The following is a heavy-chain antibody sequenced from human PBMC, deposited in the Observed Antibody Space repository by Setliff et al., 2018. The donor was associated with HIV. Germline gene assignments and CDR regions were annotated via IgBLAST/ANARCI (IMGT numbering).Heavy chain of an antibody. J-gene: IGHJ2*01. Sequence: PSETLSLTCAVSGYAINNNFFWGWVRQPPGKGLEWIGSIYHSGSTYYNPSLKSRVTISLDTSKKQFSLKLNSVTAADTAVYYCARGPAEWQIVVVPAAHWYFDLWGQGTLVTVSS. D-gene: IGHD2-2*01. CDR2: IYHSGST. CDR1: GYAINNNFF. V-gene: IGHV4-38-2*01. CDR3: ARGPAEWQIVVVPAAHWYFDL.